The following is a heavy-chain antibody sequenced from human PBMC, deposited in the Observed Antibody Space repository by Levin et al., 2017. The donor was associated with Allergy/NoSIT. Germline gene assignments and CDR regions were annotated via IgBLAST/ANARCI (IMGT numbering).Heavy chain of an antibody. Sequence: GSLRLSCTVSGASTGSGGFYWGWIRQPPGKGLEWIASIYYSGATYYNPSLKTRVTISADTSKNQFSLKLTSVTAADTAVYYCARRFPASSNWDVDYWGQGTLVTVSS. CDR3: ARRFPASSNWDVDY. CDR2: IYYSGAT. D-gene: IGHD1-20*01. V-gene: IGHV4-39*01. J-gene: IGHJ4*02. CDR1: GASTGSGGFY.